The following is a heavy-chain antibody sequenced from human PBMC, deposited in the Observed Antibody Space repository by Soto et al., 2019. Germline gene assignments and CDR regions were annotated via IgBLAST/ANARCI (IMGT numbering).Heavy chain of an antibody. CDR1: GFSLSTTGVG. V-gene: IGHV2-5*02. Sequence: QITLKASGPTLVKPTQTLTLTCTFSGFSLSTTGVGVGWIRQPPGKHLDWLALIYWDDDKRYSLSLKSRHTITKDTSKHQGALTMTNMDLRDTATDYLVQATPVTTGGDYWGQGTLVTVSS. CDR3: VQATPVTTGGDY. J-gene: IGHJ4*02. CDR2: IYWDDDK. D-gene: IGHD4-17*01.